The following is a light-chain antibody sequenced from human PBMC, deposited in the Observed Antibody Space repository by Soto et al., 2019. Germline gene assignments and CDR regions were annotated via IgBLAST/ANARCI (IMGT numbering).Light chain of an antibody. V-gene: IGLV1-40*01. CDR1: SSNIGAGYH. J-gene: IGLJ7*01. Sequence: QAVVTQPPSVSGAPGQRVTISCTGSSSNIGAGYHVHWYQQLPGTAPKLLIYGSTNRPSGVPDRFSGSNTGTSASLAISGLRDADEADYYCQSYDSSLSGSGVFGGGTQLTVL. CDR2: GST. CDR3: QSYDSSLSGSGV.